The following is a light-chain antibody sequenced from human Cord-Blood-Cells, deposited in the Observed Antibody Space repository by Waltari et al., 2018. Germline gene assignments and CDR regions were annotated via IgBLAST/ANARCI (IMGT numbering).Light chain of an antibody. V-gene: IGLV2-23*02. CDR1: RSAVGCYHL. CDR3: CSYAGSWV. CDR2: EVS. Sequence: QSALTQPASVSGSPGQSLTISCTGTRSAVGCYHLVSWYQQHPGKAPKLMIYEVSKRPSGVSNRFSGSKSGNTASLTISGLQAEDEADYYCCSYAGSWVFGGGTKLTVL. J-gene: IGLJ3*02.